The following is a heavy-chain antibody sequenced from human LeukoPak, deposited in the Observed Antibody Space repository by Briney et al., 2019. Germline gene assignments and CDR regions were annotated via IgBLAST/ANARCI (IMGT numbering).Heavy chain of an antibody. CDR1: AFIFSGHW. J-gene: IGHJ3*02. CDR3: ARVGPIYFNAFDI. Sequence: GGSLRLSCEGSAFIFSGHWMNWVRQTPGKGLEWVASIKEDGSERQYVDSVKGRFSISRDNTKGSLFLQLNSLRAEDTAVYYCARVGPIYFNAFDIWGQGTMVTVSS. CDR2: IKEDGSER. V-gene: IGHV3-7*03. D-gene: IGHD2/OR15-2a*01.